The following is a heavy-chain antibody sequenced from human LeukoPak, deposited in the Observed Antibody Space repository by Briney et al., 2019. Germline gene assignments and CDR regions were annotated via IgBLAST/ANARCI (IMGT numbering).Heavy chain of an antibody. CDR2: IYYSGST. Sequence: SETLSLTCTVSAGSVSSSSYYWGWIRQPPGKGLEWIGSIYYSGSTYYNPSLKSRVTISVDTSKNQFSLKLSSVTAADTAVYYCARTPRIQLWRRNHAFDIWGQGTMVTVSS. CDR1: AGSVSSSSYY. J-gene: IGHJ3*02. D-gene: IGHD5-18*01. CDR3: ARTPRIQLWRRNHAFDI. V-gene: IGHV4-39*01.